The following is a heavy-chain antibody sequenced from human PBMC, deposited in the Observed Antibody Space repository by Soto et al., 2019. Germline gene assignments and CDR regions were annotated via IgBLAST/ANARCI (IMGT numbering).Heavy chain of an antibody. Sequence: PGGSLRLSCAASGFTFSSYAMSWVRQAPGKGLEWVSAISGSGGSTYYADSVKGRFTISRDNSKNTLYLQMNSLRAEDTAVYYCAKPRRAQFWSGYRDDYYYYGMDVWGQGTTVTVSS. CDR1: GFTFSSYA. CDR2: ISGSGGST. CDR3: AKPRRAQFWSGYRDDYYYYGMDV. V-gene: IGHV3-23*01. J-gene: IGHJ6*02. D-gene: IGHD3-3*01.